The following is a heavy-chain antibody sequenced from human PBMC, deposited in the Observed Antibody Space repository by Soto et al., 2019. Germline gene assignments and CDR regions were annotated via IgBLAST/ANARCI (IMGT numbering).Heavy chain of an antibody. CDR1: GFTFSSYE. CDR2: ISSSGSTI. Sequence: LRLSCAASGFTFSSYEMNWVRQAPGKGLEWVSYISSSGSTIYYADSVKGRFTISRDNAKNSLYLQMNSLRAEDTAVYYCARASPTYYYDSSGYQPFGPWGQGTLVTVSS. J-gene: IGHJ5*02. V-gene: IGHV3-48*03. D-gene: IGHD3-22*01. CDR3: ARASPTYYYDSSGYQPFGP.